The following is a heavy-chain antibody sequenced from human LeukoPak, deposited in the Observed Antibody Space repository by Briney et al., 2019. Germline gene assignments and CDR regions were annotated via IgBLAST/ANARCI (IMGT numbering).Heavy chain of an antibody. CDR2: ISYDGSNK. V-gene: IGHV3-30*03. Sequence: GGSLRLSCAASGFTFSSYGMHWVRQAPGKGLEWVAVISYDGSNKYYADSVKGRFTISRDNSKNTLYLQMNSLRAEDTAVYYCVRDIGWFRFDYWGQGTLVTVSS. J-gene: IGHJ4*02. D-gene: IGHD6-19*01. CDR1: GFTFSSYG. CDR3: VRDIGWFRFDY.